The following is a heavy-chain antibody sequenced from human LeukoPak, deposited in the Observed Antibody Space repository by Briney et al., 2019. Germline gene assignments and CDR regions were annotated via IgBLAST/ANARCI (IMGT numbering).Heavy chain of an antibody. CDR1: GYSISSGYY. V-gene: IGHV4-38-2*02. CDR2: IYHSGST. CDR3: ARPPPVVVTAIPDEWGENWFDP. Sequence: KPSETLSLTCTVSGYSISSGYYWGWIRQPPGKGLEWIGSIYHSGSTYYNPSLKSRVTISVDTSKNQFSLKLSSVTAADTAVYYCARPPPVVVTAIPDEWGENWFDPWGQGTLVTVSS. D-gene: IGHD2-21*02. J-gene: IGHJ5*02.